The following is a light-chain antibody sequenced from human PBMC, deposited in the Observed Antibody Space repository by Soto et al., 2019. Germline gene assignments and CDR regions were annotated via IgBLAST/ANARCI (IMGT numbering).Light chain of an antibody. J-gene: IGKJ4*01. V-gene: IGKV3-15*01. CDR2: GAS. Sequence: EIVMTQSPATLSVSPGERATLSCSASQSVSSNLAWYQQKPGQAPRLLIYGASTRATGIPARFSGSGSGTEFTLSISSLQSYDLAVYYCQQYNSWPPLTFGGGTKVEIK. CDR1: QSVSSN. CDR3: QQYNSWPPLT.